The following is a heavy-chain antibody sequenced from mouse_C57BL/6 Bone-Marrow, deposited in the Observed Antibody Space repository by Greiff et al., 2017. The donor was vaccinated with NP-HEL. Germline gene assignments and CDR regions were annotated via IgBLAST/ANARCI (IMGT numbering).Heavy chain of an antibody. D-gene: IGHD2-1*01. Sequence: QVQLKESGPGLVQPSQSLSITCTVSGFSLTSYGVHWVRQSPGKGLEWLGVIWSGGSTDYNAAFISRLSISKDNSKSQVFFKMNSLQADDTAIYYCAGTRSTVVTNWYVDVWGTGTTVTVSS. J-gene: IGHJ1*03. V-gene: IGHV2-2*01. CDR2: IWSGGST. CDR1: GFSLTSYG. CDR3: AGTRSTVVTNWYVDV.